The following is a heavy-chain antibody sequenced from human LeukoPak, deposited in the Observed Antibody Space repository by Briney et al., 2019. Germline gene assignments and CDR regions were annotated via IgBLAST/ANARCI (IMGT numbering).Heavy chain of an antibody. Sequence: ASVKVSCKASGYTFTSYYMHWVRQAPGQGLEWMGIINPSGGSTSYAQKFQGRVTMTRDMSTSTVYMELSSLRSEDTAVYYCARDLVDTAMVADYFDYWGQGALVTVSS. CDR1: GYTFTSYY. CDR2: INPSGGST. V-gene: IGHV1-46*01. J-gene: IGHJ4*02. CDR3: ARDLVDTAMVADYFDY. D-gene: IGHD5-18*01.